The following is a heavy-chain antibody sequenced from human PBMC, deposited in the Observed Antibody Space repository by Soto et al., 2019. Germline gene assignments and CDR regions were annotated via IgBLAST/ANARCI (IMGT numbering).Heavy chain of an antibody. CDR1: GFSLSTSGVG. J-gene: IGHJ4*02. CDR2: IYWDDDK. CDR3: GHMDTTVTRR. V-gene: IGHV2-5*02. Sequence: QITLKESGPTLVKPTQTLTLTCTFSGFSLSTSGVGVGWIRQPPGKALEWLALIYWDDDKGYSPSLKSRLTLTKDTYKHHVVLTMTNMDPVDTATYYCGHMDTTVTRRWGQGILVTVSS. D-gene: IGHD4-17*01.